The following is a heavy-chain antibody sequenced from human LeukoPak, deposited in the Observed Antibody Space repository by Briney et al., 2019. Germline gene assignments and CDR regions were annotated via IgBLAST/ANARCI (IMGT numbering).Heavy chain of an antibody. CDR3: AKGRPVPYSSSWYDSPLIGY. D-gene: IGHD6-13*01. Sequence: GGSLRLSCAASGFTFDDYAMHWVRQAPGKALEWVSGISWNSGSIGYADSVKGRFTISRDNAKNSLYLQMNGLRAEDTALYYCAKGRPVPYSSSWYDSPLIGYWGQGTLVTVSS. J-gene: IGHJ4*02. CDR2: ISWNSGSI. V-gene: IGHV3-9*01. CDR1: GFTFDDYA.